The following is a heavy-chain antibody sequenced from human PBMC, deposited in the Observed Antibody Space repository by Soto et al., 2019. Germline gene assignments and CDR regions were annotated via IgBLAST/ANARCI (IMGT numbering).Heavy chain of an antibody. CDR1: EFTFSSYW. CDR3: ARWTVSANNWFDP. J-gene: IGHJ5*02. V-gene: IGHV3-7*05. Sequence: GGSLRLSCAASEFTFSSYWMTWVRQAPGKGLEWVANIRQDGGQIDYVDSVKGRFTISRDNAKNSLYLQMNSLRAEDTAVYYCARWTVSANNWFDPWGQGTLVTVSS. D-gene: IGHD2-8*01. CDR2: IRQDGGQI.